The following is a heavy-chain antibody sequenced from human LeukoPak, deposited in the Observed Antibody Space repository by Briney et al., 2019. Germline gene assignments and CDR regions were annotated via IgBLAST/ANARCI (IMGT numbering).Heavy chain of an antibody. V-gene: IGHV4-39*07. CDR1: GGSISSSSYY. D-gene: IGHD6-19*01. CDR2: IYYSGST. Sequence: SETLSLTCTVSGGSISSSSYYWGWIRQPPGKGLEWIGGIYYSGSTYYNPSLKSRVTISVDTSKNQFSLKLSSVTAADTAVYYCARDTIAVGFDYWGQGTLVTVSS. J-gene: IGHJ4*02. CDR3: ARDTIAVGFDY.